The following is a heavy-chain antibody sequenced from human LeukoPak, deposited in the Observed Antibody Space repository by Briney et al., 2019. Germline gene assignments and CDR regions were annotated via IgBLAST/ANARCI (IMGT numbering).Heavy chain of an antibody. CDR1: GYTFTDYY. CDR2: INPNSGGT. CDR3: ATTYYYDSSGYYVYYGMDV. V-gene: IGHV1-2*02. J-gene: IGHJ6*02. D-gene: IGHD3-22*01. Sequence: GASVKVSCKASGYTFTDYYMHWVRQAPGQGLEWMGWINPNSGGTNYAQKFQGRVTMTRDTSISTAYMELNRLRSDDAAVYYCATTYYYDSSGYYVYYGMDVWGQGTTVTVSS.